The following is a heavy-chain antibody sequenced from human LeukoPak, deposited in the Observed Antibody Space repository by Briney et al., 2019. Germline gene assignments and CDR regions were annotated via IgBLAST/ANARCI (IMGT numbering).Heavy chain of an antibody. CDR2: IKSDGSSS. D-gene: IGHD4-23*01. J-gene: IGHJ4*02. V-gene: IGHV3-74*01. Sequence: GGSLRLSCAVSGFTVSSNSMSWVRQAPGKGLGWVSRIKSDGSSSTYADSVKGRFTISRDNAKNSLYLQMNTLRAEDTAVYYCVRDLDLGGYSSFEFWGQGTLVTVSS. CDR3: VRDLDLGGYSSFEF. CDR1: GFTVSSNS.